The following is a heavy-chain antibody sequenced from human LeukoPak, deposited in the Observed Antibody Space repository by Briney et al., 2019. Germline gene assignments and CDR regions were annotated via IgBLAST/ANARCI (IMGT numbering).Heavy chain of an antibody. CDR2: IYYSGST. V-gene: IGHV4-30-4*02. J-gene: IGHJ5*02. CDR1: GGSISSGDYY. D-gene: IGHD1-7*01. Sequence: SETLSLTCAVSGGSISSGDYYWSWIRQPPGKGLEWIGYIYYSGSTYYNPSLKSRVTISVDTSKNQFSLKLSSVTAADTAVYYCARGLELQLLSGWFDPWGQGTLVTVSS. CDR3: ARGLELQLLSGWFDP.